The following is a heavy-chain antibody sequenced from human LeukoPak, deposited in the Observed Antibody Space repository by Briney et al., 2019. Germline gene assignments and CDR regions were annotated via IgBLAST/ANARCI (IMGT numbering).Heavy chain of an antibody. CDR3: ARDSGPNYYYYYGMDV. J-gene: IGHJ6*02. CDR1: GGSTSSYY. V-gene: IGHV4-59*01. D-gene: IGHD5-12*01. Sequence: PSETLSLTCTVSGGSTSSYYWSWIRQPPGKGLEWIGYIYYSGSTNYNPSLKSRVTISVDTSKNQFSLKLSSVTAADTAVYYCARDSGPNYYYYYGMDVWGQGTTVTVSS. CDR2: IYYSGST.